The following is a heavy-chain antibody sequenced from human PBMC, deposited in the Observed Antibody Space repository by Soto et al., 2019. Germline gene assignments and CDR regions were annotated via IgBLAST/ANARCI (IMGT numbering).Heavy chain of an antibody. D-gene: IGHD2-15*01. CDR2: ISAYNGNT. CDR1: GYTFTSYG. V-gene: IGHV1-18*01. CDR3: ARRWGYCSGGSCYKRSDNWFDP. J-gene: IGHJ5*02. Sequence: GASVKVSCKASGYTFTSYGISWVQQAPGQGLEWMGWISAYNGNTNYAQKLQGRVTMTTDTSTSTAYMELRSLRSDDTAVYYCARRWGYCSGGSCYKRSDNWFDPWGQGTLVTVSS.